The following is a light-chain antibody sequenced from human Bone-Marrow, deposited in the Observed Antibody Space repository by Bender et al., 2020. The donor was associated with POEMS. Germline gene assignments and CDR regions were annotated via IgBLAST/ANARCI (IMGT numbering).Light chain of an antibody. J-gene: IGLJ1*01. CDR2: VFY. CDR3: SSFSVRGKCI. V-gene: IGLV2-11*01. Sequence: QAALTQPRSVSASLGQSISVSCTGTLYDISDSESVSWFRQCQGKAPKLLIYVFYKRPSGVPARFSASRSGNTASITISGVLTDEDDTYYCSSFSVRGKCIFGTGTLVTVL. CDR1: LYDISDSES.